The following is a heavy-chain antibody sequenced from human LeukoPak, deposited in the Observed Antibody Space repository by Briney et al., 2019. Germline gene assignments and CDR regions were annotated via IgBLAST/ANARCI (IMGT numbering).Heavy chain of an antibody. V-gene: IGHV4-34*01. CDR1: GGSFSGYY. CDR3: ASSYSSSWYFPH. D-gene: IGHD6-13*01. Sequence: SETLCLTCAVYGGSFSGYYWNWIRQPPGKGLEWIGEINHSGSTNFNPSLKSRVTISVDTSKNRFSLKLTSVTAADAAIYYCASSYSSSWYFPHWGQGTLVSVSS. CDR2: INHSGST. J-gene: IGHJ1*01.